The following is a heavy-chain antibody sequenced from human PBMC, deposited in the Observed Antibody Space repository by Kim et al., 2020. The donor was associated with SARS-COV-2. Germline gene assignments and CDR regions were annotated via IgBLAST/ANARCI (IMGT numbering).Heavy chain of an antibody. CDR3: ARTSPGIAVAGGGFDY. D-gene: IGHD6-19*01. J-gene: IGHJ4*02. V-gene: IGHV2-70*01. Sequence: SLKTRLTISKDTSKNQVVLTMTNMDPVDTATYYCARTSPGIAVAGGGFDYWGQGTLVTVSS.